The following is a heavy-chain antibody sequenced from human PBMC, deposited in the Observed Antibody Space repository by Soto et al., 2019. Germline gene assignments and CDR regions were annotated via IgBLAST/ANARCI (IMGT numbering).Heavy chain of an antibody. CDR2: IIPILGIA. V-gene: IGHV1-69*02. J-gene: IGHJ6*02. CDR1: GGTFSSYT. Sequence: GASVKVSCKASGGTFSSYTISWVRQAPGQGLEWMGRIIPILGIANYAQKFQGRVTITADKSTSTAYMELSSLRSEDTAVYYCARWLGGSSSWYFGMDVWGQGTTVTVSS. D-gene: IGHD6-13*01. CDR3: ARWLGGSSSWYFGMDV.